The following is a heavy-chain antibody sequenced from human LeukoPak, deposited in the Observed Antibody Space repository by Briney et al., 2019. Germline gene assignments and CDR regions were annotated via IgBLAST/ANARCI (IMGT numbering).Heavy chain of an antibody. V-gene: IGHV3-74*03. CDR1: GFTFSSYW. D-gene: IGHD3-10*01. Sequence: GGSLRLSCAASGFTFSSYWMHWVRQAPGKGLVWVSRINSDGSTTTYADSVKGRVTISRDNAKNTLYLQMNSLRAEDTAVYYCARERYYGSGTDFDYWGQGTLVTVSS. CDR3: ARERYYGSGTDFDY. CDR2: INSDGSTT. J-gene: IGHJ4*02.